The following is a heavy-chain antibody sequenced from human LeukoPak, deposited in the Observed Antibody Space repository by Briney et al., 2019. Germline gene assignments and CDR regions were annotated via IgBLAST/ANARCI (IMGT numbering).Heavy chain of an antibody. CDR2: IIPILGIA. Sequence: SVKVSCKASGGTFSSYAISWVRQAPGQGLEWMGRIIPILGIANYAQKFQGRVTITADKSTSTAYMELSSLRSEDTAVYYCARGPVVSPWWSDPWGQGTLVTVSS. CDR1: GGTFSSYA. CDR3: ARGPVVSPWWSDP. V-gene: IGHV1-69*04. D-gene: IGHD2-21*01. J-gene: IGHJ5*02.